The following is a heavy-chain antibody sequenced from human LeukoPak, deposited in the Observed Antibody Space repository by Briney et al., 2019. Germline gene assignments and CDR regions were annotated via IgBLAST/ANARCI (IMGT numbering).Heavy chain of an antibody. CDR3: ARESNGDPQLLDY. J-gene: IGHJ4*02. D-gene: IGHD4-17*01. CDR1: GGPISSYY. Sequence: SETLSLTCTVSGGPISSYYWSWIRQPPGKGLEWIGYIYYSGSTNYNPSLKSRVTISVDTSKNQFSLKLSSVTAADTAVYYCARESNGDPQLLDYWGQGTLVTVSS. V-gene: IGHV4-59*01. CDR2: IYYSGST.